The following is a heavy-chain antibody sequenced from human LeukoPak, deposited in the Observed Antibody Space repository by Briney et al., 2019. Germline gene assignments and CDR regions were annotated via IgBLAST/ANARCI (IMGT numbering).Heavy chain of an antibody. D-gene: IGHD6-19*01. CDR3: AKADSSGWTRNYGMDV. J-gene: IGHJ6*02. CDR2: IWYDGSNK. CDR1: GFTFSSYG. V-gene: IGHV3-33*06. Sequence: PGGSLRLSCAASGFTFSSYGMHWVRQAPGKGLEWVAVIWYDGSNKYYVDSVKGRFTISRDNSKNTLNLQMNSLRAEDAAVYYCAKADSSGWTRNYGMDVWGQGTTVTVSS.